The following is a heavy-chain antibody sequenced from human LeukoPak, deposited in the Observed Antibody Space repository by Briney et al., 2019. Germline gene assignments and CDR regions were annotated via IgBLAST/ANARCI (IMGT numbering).Heavy chain of an antibody. Sequence: PGGSLRLSCAASGFTFSSYAMSWVRQAPGKGLEWVSVIGGSGGGTYYADSVKGRFTISRDNSKNTLYLQMNSLRAEDTAVYYCARVSPPCYYGMDVWGQGTTVTVSS. CDR1: GFTFSSYA. CDR2: IGGSGGGT. V-gene: IGHV3-23*01. J-gene: IGHJ6*02. CDR3: ARVSPPCYYGMDV.